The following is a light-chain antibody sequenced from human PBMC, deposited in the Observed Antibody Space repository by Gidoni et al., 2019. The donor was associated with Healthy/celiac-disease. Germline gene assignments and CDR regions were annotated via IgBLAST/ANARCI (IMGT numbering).Light chain of an antibody. V-gene: IGKV3-15*01. Sequence: EIAMTQSPATLSVSPGERATLSCRASQSVSSNLAWYQQKPGQAPRLLIYGAATRATGIPARFSGSGSGTEFTITISSMQSEDFAVYYCQQYYNWPPWTFGQGTKVEIK. CDR2: GAA. CDR3: QQYYNWPPWT. CDR1: QSVSSN. J-gene: IGKJ1*01.